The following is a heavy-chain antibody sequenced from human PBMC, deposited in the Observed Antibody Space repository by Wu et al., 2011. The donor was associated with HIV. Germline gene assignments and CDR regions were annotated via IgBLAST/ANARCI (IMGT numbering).Heavy chain of an antibody. CDR2: IIPIFGTA. V-gene: IGHV1-69*14. CDR1: GGTFSSYS. D-gene: IGHD5-24*01. J-gene: IGHJ5*02. Sequence: QAQLVQSGAEVKKPGSSVKVSCKASGGTFSSYSIIWVRQAPGQGLEWMGGIIPIFGTANYAQKFQGRVTITADKSTSTAYMELSSLRSEDTALYYCALTKGGMATTEEFDPWGQGTLVTVSS. CDR3: ALTKGGMATTEEFDP.